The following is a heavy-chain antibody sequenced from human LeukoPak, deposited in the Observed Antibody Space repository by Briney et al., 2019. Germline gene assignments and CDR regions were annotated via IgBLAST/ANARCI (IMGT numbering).Heavy chain of an antibody. Sequence: GGSLRLSCAASGFTFDDYAMHWVRQAPGKGLEWVSSISSSSSYIYYADSVKGRFTISRDNAKNSLYLQMNSLRAEGTAVYYCARSGLSRFDYWGQGTLVTVSS. CDR3: ARSGLSRFDY. J-gene: IGHJ4*02. CDR1: GFTFDDYA. CDR2: ISSSSSYI. D-gene: IGHD4/OR15-4a*01. V-gene: IGHV3-21*01.